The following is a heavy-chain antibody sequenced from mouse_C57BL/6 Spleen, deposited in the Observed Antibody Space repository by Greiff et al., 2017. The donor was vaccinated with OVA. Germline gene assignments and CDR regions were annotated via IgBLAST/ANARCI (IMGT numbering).Heavy chain of an antibody. J-gene: IGHJ3*01. CDR1: GFNIKDYY. V-gene: IGHV14-1*01. CDR2: IDPEDGDT. CDR3: TTFYYGNYVAY. D-gene: IGHD2-1*01. Sequence: VQLQQSGAELVRPGASVKLSCTASGFNIKDYYMHWVKQRPEQGLEWIGRIDPEDGDTEYAPKFQGQATMTADTSSNTAYLQLSSLTSEDTAVYYCTTFYYGNYVAYWGQGTLVTVSA.